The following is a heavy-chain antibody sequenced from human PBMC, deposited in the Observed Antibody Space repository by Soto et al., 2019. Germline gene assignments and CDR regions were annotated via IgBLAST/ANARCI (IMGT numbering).Heavy chain of an antibody. CDR2: ISWDGGST. D-gene: IGHD3-22*01. J-gene: IGHJ4*02. CDR1: GFTFDDYA. V-gene: IGHV3-43D*04. Sequence: QSGGSLRLSCAASGFTFDDYAMHWVRQAPGKGLEWVSLISWDGGSTYYADSVKGRFTISRDNSKNSLYLQMNSLRAEDTALYYCAKGAYDSSGYSYFDYWGQGTLVTVSS. CDR3: AKGAYDSSGYSYFDY.